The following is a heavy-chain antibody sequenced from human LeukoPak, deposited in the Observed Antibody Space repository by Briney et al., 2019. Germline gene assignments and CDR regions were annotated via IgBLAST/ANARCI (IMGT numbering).Heavy chain of an antibody. J-gene: IGHJ6*02. CDR3: ARDGPGDYYGMDV. V-gene: IGHV3-64*01. CDR2: ISSNGGST. D-gene: IGHD3-10*01. Sequence: GGSLRLSCAASGFTFSDHYMDWVRQAPGKGLEYVSAISSNGGSTYYANSVKGRFTISRDNSKNTLYLQMGSLRAEDMAVYYCARDGPGDYYGMDVWGQGTTVTVSS. CDR1: GFTFSDHY.